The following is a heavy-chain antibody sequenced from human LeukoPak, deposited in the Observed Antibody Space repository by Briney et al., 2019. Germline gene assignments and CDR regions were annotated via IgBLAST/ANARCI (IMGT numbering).Heavy chain of an antibody. D-gene: IGHD1-26*01. V-gene: IGHV4-59*01. CDR3: ARSEVSLVGATKFDP. Sequence: SETLSLTCTVSGGSISSYYWSWIRQPPGKGLEWIGHIYYSGSTNYNPSLKSRVTISVDTSKNQFSLKLSSVTAADTAVYYCARSEVSLVGATKFDPWGQGTLVTVSS. J-gene: IGHJ5*02. CDR2: IYYSGST. CDR1: GGSISSYY.